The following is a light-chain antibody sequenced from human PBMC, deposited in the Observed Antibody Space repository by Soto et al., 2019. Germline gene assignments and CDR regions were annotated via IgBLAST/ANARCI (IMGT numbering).Light chain of an antibody. CDR2: EVS. J-gene: IGLJ3*02. Sequence: QSVLTQPASVSGSPGQSITISCTGTNSDVGGYDYVSWYQQHPGKAPKLMIYEVSPRPSGLSNRFSGSRSGNTASLTISGLQAEHEADYYCSSYTSSTTLGVFGGGTKLTVL. CDR1: NSDVGGYDY. V-gene: IGLV2-14*01. CDR3: SSYTSSTTLGV.